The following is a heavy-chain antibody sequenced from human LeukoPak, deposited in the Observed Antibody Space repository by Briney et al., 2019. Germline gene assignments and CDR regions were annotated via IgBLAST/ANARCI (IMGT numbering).Heavy chain of an antibody. J-gene: IGHJ6*04. CDR2: IYPGDSDT. V-gene: IGHV5-51*01. Sequence: GESLKISCKGSGYSFTSYWIGWVRQMPGKGLECMGIIYPGDSDTKYSPSFQGQVTISADKSISTAYLQWSSLKASDTAMYYCARLTSIDYGDFSYYYYYCMDVWAKGTTVTISS. CDR1: GYSFTSYW. D-gene: IGHD4-17*01. CDR3: ARLTSIDYGDFSYYYYYCMDV.